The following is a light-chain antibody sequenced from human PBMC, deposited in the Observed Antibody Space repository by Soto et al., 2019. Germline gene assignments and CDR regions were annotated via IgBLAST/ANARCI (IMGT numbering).Light chain of an antibody. Sequence: EIVLTQSPGTLSLSPGERATLSCRASQSVRNSLLAWYQQKPGQPPRLLIYDASTRATATPERFSGSGSGTDFTLTISSLQPEDIAAYYCQQYDRLPITFGQGTRLEIK. CDR2: DAS. J-gene: IGKJ5*01. V-gene: IGKV3-20*01. CDR1: QSVRNSL. CDR3: QQYDRLPIT.